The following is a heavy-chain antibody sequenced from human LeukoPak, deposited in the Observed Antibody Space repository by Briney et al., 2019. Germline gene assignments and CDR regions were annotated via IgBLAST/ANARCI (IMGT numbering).Heavy chain of an antibody. Sequence: ASVKVSCKASGYTFTSYYMHWVRQAPGQGLEWMGIINPSGGSTSYAQKFQGRVTMTRDTSTSTVYMELSSLRSEDTAVYYCARDKIPGRTVAATVGWFDPWGQGTLVTASS. CDR3: ARDKIPGRTVAATVGWFDP. CDR1: GYTFTSYY. J-gene: IGHJ5*02. D-gene: IGHD2-15*01. CDR2: INPSGGST. V-gene: IGHV1-46*01.